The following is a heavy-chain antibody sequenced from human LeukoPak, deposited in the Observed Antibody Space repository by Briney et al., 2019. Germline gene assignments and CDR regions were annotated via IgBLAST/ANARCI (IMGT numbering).Heavy chain of an antibody. Sequence: SGTVSLTCTVSGGSISTYYWNWIRQPPGKGLEWIGYIYYSGSTNYNPSLKSRVTISVDTSNNQFSLKLSSVTAADTAMYYCARDGSARYYFDYWGQGTLVTVSS. J-gene: IGHJ4*02. CDR3: ARDGSARYYFDY. V-gene: IGHV4-59*01. CDR1: GGSISTYY. CDR2: IYYSGST.